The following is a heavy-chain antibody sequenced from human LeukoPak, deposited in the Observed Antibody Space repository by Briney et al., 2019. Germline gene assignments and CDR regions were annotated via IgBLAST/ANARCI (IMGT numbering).Heavy chain of an antibody. CDR1: GYTFTTSD. D-gene: IGHD6-13*01. V-gene: IGHV1-8*01. J-gene: IGHJ4*02. Sequence: GDSVTVTCKASGYTFTTSDINWVRQATGQGLEWMGWMNPNSGKTGSAQKFQGRLTLTKNTSTSTAYMEVTGLRFEDTAIYYCARGRPGPAGAGNYDFWGQGTLVTVSS. CDR2: MNPNSGKT. CDR3: ARGRPGPAGAGNYDF.